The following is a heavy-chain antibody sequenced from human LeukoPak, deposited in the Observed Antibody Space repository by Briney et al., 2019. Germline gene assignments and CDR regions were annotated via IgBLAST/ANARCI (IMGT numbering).Heavy chain of an antibody. CDR2: IRHDGSNK. CDR3: TKEKVAYYTDRWSGLFDT. D-gene: IGHD1-26*01. Sequence: GGSLRLSCAASGFIFSDYGMNWVRQVPGKGLEWLTFIRHDGSNKFYAESVKGRFTISRDMSKNTLYLQMNSLTLEDTAKYYCTKEKVAYYTDRWSGLFDTWGQGTLVSVST. J-gene: IGHJ5*02. V-gene: IGHV3-30*02. CDR1: GFIFSDYG.